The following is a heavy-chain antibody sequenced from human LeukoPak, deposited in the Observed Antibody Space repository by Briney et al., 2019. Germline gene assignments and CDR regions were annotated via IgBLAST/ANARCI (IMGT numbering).Heavy chain of an antibody. V-gene: IGHV1-2*04. CDR1: GYTFIDYY. CDR2: INPNSGDT. D-gene: IGHD4-17*01. J-gene: IGHJ2*01. CDR3: AKNMGYGDYWYFDL. Sequence: ASVKVSCKASGYTFIDYYTHWVGQAPGEGLEWMGWINPNSGDTNYAQKFQGWVTMTRDTSISTAYMELSRLNSDDTAVFYCAKNMGYGDYWYFDLWGRGTLVTVSS.